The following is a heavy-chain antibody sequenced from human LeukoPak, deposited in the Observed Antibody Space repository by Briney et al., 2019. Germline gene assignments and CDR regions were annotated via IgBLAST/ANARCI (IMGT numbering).Heavy chain of an antibody. J-gene: IGHJ6*03. Sequence: SGTLSLTCAVSGGSISSSNWWSWVRQPPGKGLEWIGEIYHSGSTNYNPSLKSRVTISVDKSKNQFSLKLSSVTAADTAVYYCARGPGYCSGGSCYYYYMDVWGKGTTVTISS. V-gene: IGHV4-4*02. CDR1: GGSISSSNW. D-gene: IGHD2-15*01. CDR2: IYHSGST. CDR3: ARGPGYCSGGSCYYYYMDV.